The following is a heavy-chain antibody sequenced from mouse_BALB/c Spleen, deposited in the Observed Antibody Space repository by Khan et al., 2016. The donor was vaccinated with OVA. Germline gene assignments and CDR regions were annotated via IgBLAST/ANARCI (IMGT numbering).Heavy chain of an antibody. CDR2: IDPFSGDT. Sequence: EVQLQQSGPELMKPGTSVKISCKASGYSFTTYYIHWVMQSHGKSLEWIGYIDPFSGDTTSNQKLQGKTTLTVDKSSSTAYIHLSNLTAEDSAIYYCTRHCYVAWFTYWGQGTLVTVSA. D-gene: IGHD2-12*01. J-gene: IGHJ3*01. CDR1: GYSFTTYY. CDR3: TRHCYVAWFTY. V-gene: IGHV1S135*01.